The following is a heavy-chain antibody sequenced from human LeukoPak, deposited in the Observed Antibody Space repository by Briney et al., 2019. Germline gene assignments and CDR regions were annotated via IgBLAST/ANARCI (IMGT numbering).Heavy chain of an antibody. V-gene: IGHV3-23*01. CDR2: ISGSGGST. Sequence: GGSLRLSCAASGFTFSSYAMSWVPQAPGKGLEWVSAISGSGGSTYYADSVKGRFTISRDNSKNTLYLQMNSLRAEDTAVYYCAKDTGWAVANFIHDAFDIWGQGTMVTVSS. D-gene: IGHD6-19*01. J-gene: IGHJ3*02. CDR3: AKDTGWAVANFIHDAFDI. CDR1: GFTFSSYA.